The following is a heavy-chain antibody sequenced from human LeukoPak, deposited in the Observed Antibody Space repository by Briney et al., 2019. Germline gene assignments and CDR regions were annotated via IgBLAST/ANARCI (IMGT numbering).Heavy chain of an antibody. Sequence: GAPVKVFFKASGYTFTSYYMHLVRQAPGQRLEWMGIINPSGGSTSYAQKFQGRVTMTRDTSTSTVYMELSSLRSEDTAVYYCARVAGYSSGWSPYWGQGTLVTVSS. CDR2: INPSGGST. CDR1: GYTFTSYY. CDR3: ARVAGYSSGWSPY. D-gene: IGHD6-19*01. J-gene: IGHJ4*02. V-gene: IGHV1-46*01.